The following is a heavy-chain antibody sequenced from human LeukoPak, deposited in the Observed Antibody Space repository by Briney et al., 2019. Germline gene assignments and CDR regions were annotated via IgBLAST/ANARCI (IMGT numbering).Heavy chain of an antibody. V-gene: IGHV1-46*01. CDR1: GYTFTSYY. CDR2: INPSGGST. Sequence: GASVKVSCKASGYTFTSYYMHWVRQAPGQGLEWMGIINPSGGSTIYAQKFQGRVTMTEDTSTDTAYMELSSLRSEDTAVYYCATAVTTFVRLSFNNYYYYGMDVWGQGTTVTVSS. J-gene: IGHJ6*02. D-gene: IGHD4-17*01. CDR3: ATAVTTFVRLSFNNYYYYGMDV.